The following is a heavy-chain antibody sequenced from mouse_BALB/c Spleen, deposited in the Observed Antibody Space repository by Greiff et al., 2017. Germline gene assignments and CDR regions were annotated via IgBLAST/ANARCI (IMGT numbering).Heavy chain of an antibody. CDR2: IYPGNVNT. CDR1: GYTFTSYY. J-gene: IGHJ4*01. V-gene: IGHV1S56*01. CDR3: ARGRDYYDYDYYAMDY. Sequence: QVQLQQSGPELVKPGASVRISCKASGYTFTSYYIHWVKQRPGQGLEWIGWIYPGNVNTKYNEKFKGKATLTADKSSSTAYMQLSSLTSEDSAVYFCARGRDYYDYDYYAMDYWGQGTSVTVSS. D-gene: IGHD2-4*01.